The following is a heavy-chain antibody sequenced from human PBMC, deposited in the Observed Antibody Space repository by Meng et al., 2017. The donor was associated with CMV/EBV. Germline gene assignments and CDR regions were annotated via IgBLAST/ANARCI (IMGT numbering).Heavy chain of an antibody. CDR3: APGWFDP. Sequence: QVQVVGSGGCVVQPVRSLRLSCAASGFSFSSYAMHWVRQAPGKGLEWVAVISYDGSNKYYADSVKGRFTISRDNSKNTLYLQMNSLRAEDTAVYYCAPGWFDPWGQGTLVTVSS. CDR1: GFSFSSYA. CDR2: ISYDGSNK. V-gene: IGHV3-30-3*01. J-gene: IGHJ5*02.